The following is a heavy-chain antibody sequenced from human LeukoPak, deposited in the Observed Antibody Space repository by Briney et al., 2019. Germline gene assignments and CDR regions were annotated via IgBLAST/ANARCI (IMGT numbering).Heavy chain of an antibody. J-gene: IGHJ6*03. CDR3: ARESRFDFWSGYYQDYYYVDV. CDR2: LSTSETT. D-gene: IGHD3-3*01. V-gene: IGHV4-61*02. CDR1: GDSISSGRHY. Sequence: PSQTLSLTCTVSGDSISSGRHYWTWIRQPAGKGLEWIGRLSTSETTTYNTSLKSRVTISADTSNNQFSLKLSSVTAADTAVYYCARESRFDFWSGYYQDYYYVDVWGKGTTVTVSS.